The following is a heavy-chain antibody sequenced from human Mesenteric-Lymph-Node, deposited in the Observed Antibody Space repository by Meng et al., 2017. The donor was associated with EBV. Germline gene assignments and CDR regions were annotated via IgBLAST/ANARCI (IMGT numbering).Heavy chain of an antibody. J-gene: IGHJ4*02. D-gene: IGHD3-9*01. CDR3: ARLTDY. CDR1: GFTFSSHS. CDR2: ITGNGGNT. Sequence: VQLVESGGGLVHPGGSLRLSCAASGFTFSSHSMSWVRQAPGKGLEWVSAITGNGGNTYYADSVKGRFTISRDNSKNTVYLQMNSLRAEDTAVYYCARLTDYWGQGTLVTVSS. V-gene: IGHV3-23*04.